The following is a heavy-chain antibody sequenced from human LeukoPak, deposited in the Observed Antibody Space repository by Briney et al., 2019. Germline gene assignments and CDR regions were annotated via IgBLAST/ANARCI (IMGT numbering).Heavy chain of an antibody. CDR3: ARSKTSSGIFDY. CDR1: GGSISSSSYY. J-gene: IGHJ4*02. D-gene: IGHD6-25*01. Sequence: SETLSLTCTVSGGSISSSSYYWGWIRQPPGKGLEWIGYIYYSGSTNYNPSLKSRVTISVDTSKNQFSLKLSSVTAADTAVYYCARSKTSSGIFDYWGQGTLVTVSS. V-gene: IGHV4-61*05. CDR2: IYYSGST.